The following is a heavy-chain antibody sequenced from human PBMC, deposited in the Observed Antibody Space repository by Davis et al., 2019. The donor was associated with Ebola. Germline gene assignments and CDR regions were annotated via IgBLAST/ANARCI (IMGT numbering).Heavy chain of an antibody. D-gene: IGHD3-22*01. Sequence: GESLKISCAPSGFTFSSYAMGWVRQAPGKGLEWVSLISWDGRSTAYADSVRGRFSISRDNSRKFLYLQMNGLRAEDTALYYCTAYDSTFRNYWGQGTLVTVSS. CDR1: GFTFSSYA. CDR2: ISWDGRST. V-gene: IGHV3-43D*03. J-gene: IGHJ4*02. CDR3: TAYDSTFRNY.